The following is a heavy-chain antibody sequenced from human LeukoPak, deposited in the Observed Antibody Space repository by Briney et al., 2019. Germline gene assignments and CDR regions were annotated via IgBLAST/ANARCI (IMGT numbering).Heavy chain of an antibody. J-gene: IGHJ4*02. Sequence: GGSLRLSCAASGFTFSSYGMHWVRQAPGRGLEWVAFIQYDGSNKYYADSVRGRFTISTENSKNTLYLQMNSLRAEDTAVYYCARPMTTVTTNIGYWGQGTLVTVSS. CDR2: IQYDGSNK. CDR1: GFTFSSYG. CDR3: ARPMTTVTTNIGY. D-gene: IGHD4-17*01. V-gene: IGHV3-30*02.